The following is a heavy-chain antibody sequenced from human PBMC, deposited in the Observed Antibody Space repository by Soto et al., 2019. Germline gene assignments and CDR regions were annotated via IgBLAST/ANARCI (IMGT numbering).Heavy chain of an antibody. CDR3: AGMAPLTGFERFQD. CDR2: INSSGGSP. V-gene: IGHV1-46*02. CDR1: GYSFNDYY. Sequence: QVQLVQSGGAVRKPGASVKLSCKASGYSFNDYYIHWVRQGPGQALGWIGTINSSGGSPTYAERFQDGLALTRGKSARTVYVELSSLSSAETANFYCAGMAPLTGFERFQDWGQGTLVSVSS. J-gene: IGHJ1*01. D-gene: IGHD3-9*01.